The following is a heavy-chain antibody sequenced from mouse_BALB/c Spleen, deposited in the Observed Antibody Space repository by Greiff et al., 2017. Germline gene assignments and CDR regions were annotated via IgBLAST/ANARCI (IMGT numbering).Heavy chain of an antibody. CDR1: GFTFSSFG. D-gene: IGHD1-1*01. CDR2: ISSGSSTI. J-gene: IGHJ2*01. Sequence: EVHLVESGGGLVQPGGSRKLSCAASGFTFSSFGMHWVRQAPEKGLEWVAYISSGSSTIYYADTVKGRFTISRDNPKNTLFLQMTSLRSEDTAMYYCARRDYGSYFDYWGQGTTLTVSS. CDR3: ARRDYGSYFDY. V-gene: IGHV5-17*02.